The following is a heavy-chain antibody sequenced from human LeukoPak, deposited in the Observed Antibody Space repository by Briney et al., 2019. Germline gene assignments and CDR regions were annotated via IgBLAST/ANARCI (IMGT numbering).Heavy chain of an antibody. J-gene: IGHJ4*02. Sequence: GGSLRPSCAASGFTFSSYGMHWVRQAPGKGLEWVAFIRYDGSNKYYADSVKGRFTISRDNSKNTLYLQMNSLRAEDTAVYYCAKDLAVVGSGSPGYWGQGTLVTVSS. CDR2: IRYDGSNK. D-gene: IGHD3-10*01. V-gene: IGHV3-30*02. CDR1: GFTFSSYG. CDR3: AKDLAVVGSGSPGY.